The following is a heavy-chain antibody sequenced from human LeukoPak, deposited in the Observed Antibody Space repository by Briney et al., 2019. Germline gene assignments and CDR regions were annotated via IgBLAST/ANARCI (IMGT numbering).Heavy chain of an antibody. CDR1: GFTFSSYA. V-gene: IGHV3-64*01. J-gene: IGHJ6*02. Sequence: PGGSLRLSCAASGFTFSSYAMHWVRQAPGKGLEYVSAISSNGGSTYYANSVKGRFTISRDNSKNTLYLQMGSLRAEDMAVYYCARGRIFYYYGMDVWGQGTTVTVSS. CDR2: ISSNGGST. CDR3: ARGRIFYYYGMDV.